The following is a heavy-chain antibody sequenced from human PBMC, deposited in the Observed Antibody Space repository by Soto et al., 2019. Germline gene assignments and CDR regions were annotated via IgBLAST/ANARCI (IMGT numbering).Heavy chain of an antibody. J-gene: IGHJ6*02. CDR2: IYYSGST. CDR3: ARDFCGGDCSDDYYYYAMDV. D-gene: IGHD2-21*02. V-gene: IGHV4-59*01. Sequence: SETLSLTCAVYGGSFSGYYWSWIRQPPGKWLEWIGYIYYSGSTNYNPSLKSRVTISVDTSKNQFSLKVSSVTAADTAIYYCARDFCGGDCSDDYYYYAMDVWGQGXTVTVYS. CDR1: GGSFSGYY.